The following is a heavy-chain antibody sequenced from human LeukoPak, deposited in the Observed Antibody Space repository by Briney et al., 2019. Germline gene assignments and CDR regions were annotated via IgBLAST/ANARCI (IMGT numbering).Heavy chain of an antibody. CDR2: IIPIFGTA. Sequence: ASVKVSCKASGGTFSSYAISWVRQAPGQGLEWMGGIIPIFGTANYAQKFQGRATMTTDTSTSTAYMELRSLSSDDTAVYYCGRGPKAGGPHHDMDVWGRGTTVTVSS. D-gene: IGHD2-15*01. CDR3: GRGPKAGGPHHDMDV. V-gene: IGHV1-69*05. J-gene: IGHJ6*02. CDR1: GGTFSSYA.